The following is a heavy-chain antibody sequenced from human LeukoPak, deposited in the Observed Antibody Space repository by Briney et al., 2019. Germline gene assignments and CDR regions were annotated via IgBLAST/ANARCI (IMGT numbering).Heavy chain of an antibody. CDR2: VFYTGTT. CDR3: ARGGYDILTGAYYFDY. CDR1: GGSMSNNNYY. V-gene: IGHV4-39*07. Sequence: SETLSLTCTVSGGSMSNNNYYWGWIRQSPGKGLEWIGSVFYTGTTYYNPSLKSRVTLSVDTSKNQFSLKLSSVTAADTAVYYCARGGYDILTGAYYFDYWGQGTLVTVSS. J-gene: IGHJ4*02. D-gene: IGHD3-9*01.